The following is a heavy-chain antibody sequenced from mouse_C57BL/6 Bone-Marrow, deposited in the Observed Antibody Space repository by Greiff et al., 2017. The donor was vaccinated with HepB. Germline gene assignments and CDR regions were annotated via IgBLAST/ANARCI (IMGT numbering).Heavy chain of an antibody. D-gene: IGHD4-1*01. V-gene: IGHV3-6*01. Sequence: DVQLVESGPGLVKPSQSLSLTCSVTGYSLTSGYYWNWIRQFPGNKLEWMFYISYDGSNNYNPSLKNRISITRDTSKNQFFLKLNSVTTEDTATYYCARKDWDGDYWGQGTTLTGSS. CDR2: ISYDGSN. CDR3: ARKDWDGDY. J-gene: IGHJ2*01. CDR1: GYSLTSGYY.